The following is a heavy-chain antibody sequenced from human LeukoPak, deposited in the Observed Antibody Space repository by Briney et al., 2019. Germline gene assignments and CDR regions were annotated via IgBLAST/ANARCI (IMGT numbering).Heavy chain of an antibody. CDR2: ISYDGSNK. Sequence: GGSLRLSCAASGFTFSSYAMHWVRQAPGKGLEWVAVISYDGSNKYYADSVKGRFTISRDNSKNTLYLQMNSLRAEDTAVYYCARIVSFWSGYDYWGQGTLVTVSS. D-gene: IGHD3-3*01. CDR1: GFTFSSYA. V-gene: IGHV3-30-3*01. CDR3: ARIVSFWSGYDY. J-gene: IGHJ4*02.